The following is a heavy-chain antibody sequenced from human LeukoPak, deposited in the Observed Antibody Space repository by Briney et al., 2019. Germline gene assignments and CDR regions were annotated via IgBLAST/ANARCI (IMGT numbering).Heavy chain of an antibody. CDR2: IWYDGSNK. V-gene: IGHV3-33*01. J-gene: IGHJ4*02. CDR1: GFTFSSYG. D-gene: IGHD6-13*01. CDR3: AREDGSSSRTYFDY. Sequence: GRSLRLSCAASGFTFSSYGMHWVRQAPGKGLEWVAVIWYDGSNKYYADSVKGRFTISRDNSKNTLYLQTNSLRAEDTAVYYCAREDGSSSRTYFDYWGQGTLVTVSS.